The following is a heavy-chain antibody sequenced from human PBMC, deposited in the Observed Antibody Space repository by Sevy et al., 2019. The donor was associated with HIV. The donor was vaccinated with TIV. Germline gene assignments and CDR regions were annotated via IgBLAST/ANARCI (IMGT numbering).Heavy chain of an antibody. J-gene: IGHJ6*02. Sequence: SETLSPTCTVSGGSISSSSYYWGWIRQPPGKGLEWIGSIYYSGSTYYNPSLKSRVTISVDTSKNQFSLKLSSVTAADTAVYYCGTITIFGVVITQSELERDGMDVWGQGTTVTVSS. D-gene: IGHD3-3*01. CDR3: GTITIFGVVITQSELERDGMDV. V-gene: IGHV4-39*01. CDR2: IYYSGST. CDR1: GGSISSSSYY.